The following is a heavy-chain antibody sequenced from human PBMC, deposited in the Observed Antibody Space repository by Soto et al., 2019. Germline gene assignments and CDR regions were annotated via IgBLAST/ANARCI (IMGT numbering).Heavy chain of an antibody. CDR3: ARDSGYCSGGSCYSNY. CDR1: GFTFSSYS. J-gene: IGHJ4*02. Sequence: EVQLVESGGGLVQPGGSLRLSCAASGFTFSSYSMNWVLQAPGKGLEWVSYISSSSSTIYYADSVKGRFTISRDNAKNSLYLQMNSLRAEDTAVYYCARDSGYCSGGSCYSNYWGQGTLVTVSS. CDR2: ISSSSSTI. D-gene: IGHD2-15*01. V-gene: IGHV3-48*01.